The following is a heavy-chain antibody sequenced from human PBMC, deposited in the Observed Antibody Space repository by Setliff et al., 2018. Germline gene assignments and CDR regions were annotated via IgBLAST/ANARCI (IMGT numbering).Heavy chain of an antibody. J-gene: IGHJ3*02. D-gene: IGHD6-13*01. CDR3: AKRRGTQGIAAAGLGPLDM. V-gene: IGHV3-30*02. Sequence: GGSLRLSCTASEFTFSNYAMHWVRQAPGKGLEWVAYIRFDGRDRYYGDSMKGRFTISRDNPKNTLYLQVNSLIPEDTAVYYCAKRRGTQGIAAAGLGPLDMWGQGTTVTVSS. CDR2: IRFDGRDR. CDR1: EFTFSNYA.